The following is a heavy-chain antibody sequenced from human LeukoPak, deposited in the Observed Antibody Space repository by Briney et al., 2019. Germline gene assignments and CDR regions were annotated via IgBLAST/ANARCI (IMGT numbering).Heavy chain of an antibody. CDR2: IKQDGSEK. V-gene: IGHV3-7*03. CDR3: ARGDSRGWYGWFDP. D-gene: IGHD6-19*01. Sequence: GGSLRLSCAASGFTFSSYWMSWVRQAPGKGLEWVANIKQDGSEKYYVDSVKGRFTISRDNAKNSLYLQMNSLRAEDTAVYYCARGDSRGWYGWFDPWGQGTLVTVSS. J-gene: IGHJ5*02. CDR1: GFTFSSYW.